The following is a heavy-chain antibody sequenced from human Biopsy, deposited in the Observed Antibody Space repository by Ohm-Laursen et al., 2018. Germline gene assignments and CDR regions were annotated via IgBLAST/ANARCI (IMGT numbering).Heavy chain of an antibody. Sequence: ESSVKVSCKTSGYTFTAYGISWVRQAPGQGLEWMGWISTYNDDTNIAQKFQGRVSMTTDTSTRTAYMELRSLRSGDTAIYFCARDPGYDFWSGSDPFDIWGRGTLVTVS. CDR3: ARDPGYDFWSGSDPFDI. CDR1: GYTFTAYG. J-gene: IGHJ3*02. D-gene: IGHD3-3*01. V-gene: IGHV1-18*04. CDR2: ISTYNDDT.